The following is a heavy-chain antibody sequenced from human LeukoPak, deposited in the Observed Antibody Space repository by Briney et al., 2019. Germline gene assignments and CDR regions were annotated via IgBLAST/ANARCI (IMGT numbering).Heavy chain of an antibody. CDR3: ARADPPPNTYYDILTGYAQGGAFDI. D-gene: IGHD3-9*01. J-gene: IGHJ3*02. V-gene: IGHV3-21*01. Sequence: GGSLRLSCAASGFTFSSYSMNWVRQAPGKVLEWVSSISSSSSYIYYADSVKGRFTISRDNAKNSLYLQMNSLRAEDTAVYYCARADPPPNTYYDILTGYAQGGAFDIWGQGTMVTVSS. CDR2: ISSSSSYI. CDR1: GFTFSSYS.